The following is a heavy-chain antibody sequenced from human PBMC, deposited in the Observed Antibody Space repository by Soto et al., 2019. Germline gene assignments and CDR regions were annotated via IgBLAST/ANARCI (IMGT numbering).Heavy chain of an antibody. CDR3: ARENDVWTGCFFDN. CDR1: GYIFTNYA. D-gene: IGHD3-3*01. Sequence: QVQLVQSAAEVRKPGASVKVSCKASGYIFTNYAISWVRQAPGQGPEWMGWISGYNGDTNTHYSQKFQGRVTMTTDMSPTTAYRELRSLRSDDTAVYYCARENDVWTGCFFDNWGQGTLVTVSS. CDR2: ISGYNGDTNT. J-gene: IGHJ4*02. V-gene: IGHV1-18*01.